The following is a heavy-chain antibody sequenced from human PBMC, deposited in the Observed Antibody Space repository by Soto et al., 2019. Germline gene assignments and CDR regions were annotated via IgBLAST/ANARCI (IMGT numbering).Heavy chain of an antibody. D-gene: IGHD2-8*02. Sequence: SETLSLTCTVSGGSISSSSYYWGWVRQPPGKGLEWIGSVYYSGSTYYNPSLQSRITISVDTSKNQLSLKLRSVTAADTAVYYCARGGVGALGYGGQGTLLTVSS. J-gene: IGHJ4*02. CDR1: GGSISSSSYY. CDR3: ARGGVGALGY. V-gene: IGHV4-39*01. CDR2: VYYSGST.